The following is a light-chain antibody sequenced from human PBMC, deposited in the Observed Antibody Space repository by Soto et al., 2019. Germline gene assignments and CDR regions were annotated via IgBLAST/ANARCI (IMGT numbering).Light chain of an antibody. CDR1: QRISTW. J-gene: IGKJ1*01. V-gene: IGKV1-5*03. CDR3: QQYNSYSS. CDR2: KAS. Sequence: DIQMTQSPSTLSASVGDRVTITCRASQRISTWLAWYQQKPGKAPKLLIYKASTLESGVPSRFSGSGSGTEFTLTISSPQPDDFATYYCQQYNSYSSFGQGTKVEIK.